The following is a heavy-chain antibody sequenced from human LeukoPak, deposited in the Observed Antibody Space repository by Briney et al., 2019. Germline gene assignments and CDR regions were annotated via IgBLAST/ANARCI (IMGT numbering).Heavy chain of an antibody. CDR1: GFTFSSYG. J-gene: IGHJ4*02. D-gene: IGHD2-21*01. Sequence: GGSLRLSCAASGFTFSSYGMHWVRQAPGKGLEWVAFIRYDGSNKYYADSVKGRFTISRDNSKNTLYLQMNSLRAEDTAVYYCAGCGGDCYSPDSWGQGALVTVSS. CDR2: IRYDGSNK. CDR3: AGCGGDCYSPDS. V-gene: IGHV3-30*02.